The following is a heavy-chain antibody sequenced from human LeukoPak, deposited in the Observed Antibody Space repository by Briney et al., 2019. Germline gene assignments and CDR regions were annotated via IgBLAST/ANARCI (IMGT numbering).Heavy chain of an antibody. V-gene: IGHV1-24*01. Sequence: ASVKVSCKVSGYTLTELSMHWVRQAPGKGLEWMGGFDPEDGETIYAQKFQGRVTMTEDTSTDTAYMELSSLRSEDTAVYYCARVDYYDSSGYYYVGFDYWGQGTLVTVSS. CDR2: FDPEDGET. J-gene: IGHJ4*02. CDR1: GYTLTELS. CDR3: ARVDYYDSSGYYYVGFDY. D-gene: IGHD3-22*01.